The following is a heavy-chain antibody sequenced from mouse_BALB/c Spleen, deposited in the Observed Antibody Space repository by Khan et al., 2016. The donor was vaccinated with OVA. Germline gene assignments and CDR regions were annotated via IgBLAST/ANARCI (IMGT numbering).Heavy chain of an antibody. CDR2: ISYDGIN. J-gene: IGHJ2*01. CDR3: ARDETAAYYFDY. Sequence: EVKLLESGPGLVKPSQSLSLTCSVTGYSITSGCYWNWIRQFPGNKLEWMGYISYDGINNYNPSLRNRISITRDTSKNQFFLKLNSVTTEDTATYYCARDETAAYYFDYWGQGTTLTVSS. V-gene: IGHV3-6*02. CDR1: GYSITSGCY.